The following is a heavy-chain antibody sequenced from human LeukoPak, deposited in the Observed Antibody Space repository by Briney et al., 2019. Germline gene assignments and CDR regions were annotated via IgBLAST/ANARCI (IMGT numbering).Heavy chain of an antibody. V-gene: IGHV3-21*01. Sequence: AGGPLRLSCAASGFTFSSYSMNWVRQAPGKGLERVSSISSSSGYIYYADSVRGRFTISRDNAKNSLYLQMDSLRAEDTAVYYCARSPNWDYFDYRGQGTLVTVS. J-gene: IGHJ4*02. CDR3: ARSPNWDYFDY. CDR1: GFTFSSYS. D-gene: IGHD2-8*01. CDR2: ISSSSGYI.